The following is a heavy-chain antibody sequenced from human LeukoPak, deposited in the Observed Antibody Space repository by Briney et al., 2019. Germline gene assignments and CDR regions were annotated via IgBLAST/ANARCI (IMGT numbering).Heavy chain of an antibody. Sequence: GGSLTLSCAASGFTFSSYAMSWVRQAPGKGLEWVSAISGSGGSTYYADSVKGRFTISRDNSKNTLYLQMNSLRAEDTAVYYCSLYGDYVGVNYWGQGTLVTVSS. D-gene: IGHD4-17*01. CDR1: GFTFSSYA. CDR3: SLYGDYVGVNY. CDR2: ISGSGGST. V-gene: IGHV3-23*01. J-gene: IGHJ4*02.